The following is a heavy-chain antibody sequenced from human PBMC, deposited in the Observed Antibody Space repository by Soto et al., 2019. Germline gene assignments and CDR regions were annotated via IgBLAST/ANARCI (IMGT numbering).Heavy chain of an antibody. D-gene: IGHD3-3*01. Sequence: PGGSLRLSCAASGFTFSSYGMHWVRQAPGKGLEWVAVISYDGSNKYYADSVKGRFTISRDNSKNTLYLQMNSLRAEDTAVYYCAKDGGVSPPWYFDYWGQGTLVTVSS. CDR2: ISYDGSNK. CDR3: AKDGGVSPPWYFDY. J-gene: IGHJ4*02. CDR1: GFTFSSYG. V-gene: IGHV3-30*18.